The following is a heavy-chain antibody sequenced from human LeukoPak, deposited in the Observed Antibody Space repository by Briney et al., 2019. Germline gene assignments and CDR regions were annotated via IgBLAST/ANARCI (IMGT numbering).Heavy chain of an antibody. V-gene: IGHV3-30*18. CDR2: ISYDGSNK. D-gene: IGHD3-9*01. CDR3: AKALGAPYYDILTGLGY. CDR1: GFTFSSYG. Sequence: PGGSLRPSCAASGFTFSSYGMHWVRQAPGKGLEWVAVISYDGSNKYYADSVKGRFTISRDNSKNTLYLQMNSLRAEDTAVYYCAKALGAPYYDILTGLGYWGQGTLVTVSS. J-gene: IGHJ4*02.